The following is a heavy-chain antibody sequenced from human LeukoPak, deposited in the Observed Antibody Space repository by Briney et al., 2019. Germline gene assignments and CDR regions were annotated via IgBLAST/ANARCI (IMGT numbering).Heavy chain of an antibody. J-gene: IGHJ4*02. V-gene: IGHV3-15*01. D-gene: IGHD1-26*01. CDR2: IKSKTDGGTT. CDR1: GFTFSDYW. CDR3: RRGSYSDFDY. Sequence: GGSLRLSCAASGFTFSDYWMTWVRQAPGKGLEWVGRIKSKTDGGTTDYAAPVKGRFTISRDDSKNTLYLQMNSLKTEDTAVYYCRRGSYSDFDYWGQGTLVTVSS.